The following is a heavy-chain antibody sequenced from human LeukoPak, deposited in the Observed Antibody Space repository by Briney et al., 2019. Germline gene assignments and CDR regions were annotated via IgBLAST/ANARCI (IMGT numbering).Heavy chain of an antibody. CDR2: MNPNSGNT. CDR1: GYTFTSYD. D-gene: IGHD1-7*01. J-gene: IGHJ6*03. CDR3: ARVPSDWNYVGYYYYMDV. V-gene: IGHV1-8*01. Sequence: ASVKVSCKASGYTFTSYDINWVRQATGQGLEWMGWMNPNSGNTGYAQKFQGRVTMTRNTSISTAYMELSSLRSEDTAVYYCARVPSDWNYVGYYYYMDVWGKGTTVTVSS.